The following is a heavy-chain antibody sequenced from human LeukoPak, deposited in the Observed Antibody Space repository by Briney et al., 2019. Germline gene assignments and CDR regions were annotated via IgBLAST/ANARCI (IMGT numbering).Heavy chain of an antibody. V-gene: IGHV4-34*01. D-gene: IGHD6-19*01. CDR3: ARENRVGLWLGGFDP. Sequence: SETLSLTCAVYGGSFSGYYWSWIRQPPGKGLEWIGEINHSGSTNYNPSLKSRVTMSVDTSKNQFSLKLSSVTAADTAVYYCARENRVGLWLGGFDPWGQGTLVTVSS. J-gene: IGHJ5*02. CDR2: INHSGST. CDR1: GGSFSGYY.